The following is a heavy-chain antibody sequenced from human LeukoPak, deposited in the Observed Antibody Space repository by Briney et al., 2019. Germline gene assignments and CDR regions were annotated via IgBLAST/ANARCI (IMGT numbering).Heavy chain of an antibody. V-gene: IGHV5-10-1*01. CDR2: IDLSDSYT. CDR3: ARHPLLTYYYDSSGGVAPLDY. D-gene: IGHD3-22*01. CDR1: GYSFTSYW. Sequence: ESPEISCKGSGYSFTSYWISWVRQMPGKGLEWMGRIDLSDSYTNYSPSFQGHVTISADKSISTAYLQWSSLKASDTAMYYCARHPLLTYYYDSSGGVAPLDYWGQGTLVIVSS. J-gene: IGHJ4*02.